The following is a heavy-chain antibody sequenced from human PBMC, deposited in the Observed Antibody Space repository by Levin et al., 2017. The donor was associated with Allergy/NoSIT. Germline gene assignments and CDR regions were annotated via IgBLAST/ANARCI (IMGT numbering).Heavy chain of an antibody. V-gene: IGHV2-5*02. CDR3: SHTGWEMTANPFGC. CDR2: IYWDGDK. CDR1: GFSLSPSGVG. Sequence: SGPTLVKPTQTLTLTCSFSGFSLSPSGVGVAWIRQPPGKALEWLALIYWDGDKQYSPSLQSRLRITKDTSENQVVLTITNLDSVDSATYYCSHTGWEMTANPFGCWGQGTIVTVSS. D-gene: IGHD5-24*01. J-gene: IGHJ4*02.